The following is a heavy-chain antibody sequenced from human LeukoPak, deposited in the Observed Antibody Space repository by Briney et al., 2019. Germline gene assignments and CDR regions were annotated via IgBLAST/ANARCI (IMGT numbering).Heavy chain of an antibody. CDR2: IYTSGST. CDR1: GGSISSGSYY. Sequence: PSETLSLTCTVSGGSISSGSYYWSWIRQPAGKGLEWIGRIYTSGSTNYNPSLKSRVTISVDTSKNQLSLKLSSVTAADTAVYYCARDAGYYYDSSGYSITAEYFQHWGQGTLVTVSS. J-gene: IGHJ1*01. V-gene: IGHV4-61*02. CDR3: ARDAGYYYDSSGYSITAEYFQH. D-gene: IGHD3-22*01.